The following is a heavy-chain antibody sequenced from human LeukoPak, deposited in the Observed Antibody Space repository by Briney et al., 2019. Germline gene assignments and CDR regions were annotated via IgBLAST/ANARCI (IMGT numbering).Heavy chain of an antibody. D-gene: IGHD3-16*01. CDR2: IKQDGSEK. J-gene: IGHJ4*02. V-gene: IGHV3-7*01. CDR3: ARDVGSFDY. Sequence: GSLRLSCAASGFTFSNYWMTWVRQAPGKGLEWVANIKQDGSEKYYVDSVKGRFTISRDNAKSSLYLQMNSLRAEDTAVYYCARDVGSFDYWGQGTLVTVSS. CDR1: GFTFSNYW.